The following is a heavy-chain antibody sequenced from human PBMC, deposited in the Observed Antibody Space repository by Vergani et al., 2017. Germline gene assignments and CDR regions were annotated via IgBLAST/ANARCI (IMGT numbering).Heavy chain of an antibody. Sequence: ELQLLESGGGLVQPGGSLRLSCAASGFTFSTYAMTWVRQAPGKGLEWVSTISSDGGSTYYADSVKGRFTISRDNATDTVCLQMHSLRAEDTTIYYCVKEKIDLGSYFFDSWGHGVLVAVCS. J-gene: IGHJ4*01. CDR3: VKEKIDLGSYFFDS. V-gene: IGHV3-23*01. D-gene: IGHD2/OR15-2a*01. CDR2: ISSDGGST. CDR1: GFTFSTYA.